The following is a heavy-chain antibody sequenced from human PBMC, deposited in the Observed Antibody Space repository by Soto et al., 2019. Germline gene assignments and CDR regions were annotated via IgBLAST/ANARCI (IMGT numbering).Heavy chain of an antibody. CDR1: GYRVTGYG. CDR2: INPKSGAT. CDR3: VYYCAKTSDGGDDYFQYGLDA. D-gene: IGHD2-21*02. Sequence: ASVKVSGKAPGYRVTGYGLHWVRQAPGEWLQWMGWINPKSGATDYAQKFQGRVTMTREMSTNTAYLELSGLRSDDTADDTAVYYCAKTSDGGDDYFQYGLDAWGQGTTVTVSS. V-gene: IGHV1-2*02. J-gene: IGHJ6*02.